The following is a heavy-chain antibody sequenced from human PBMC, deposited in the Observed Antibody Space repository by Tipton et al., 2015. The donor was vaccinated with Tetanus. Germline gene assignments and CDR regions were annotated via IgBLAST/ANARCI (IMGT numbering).Heavy chain of an antibody. D-gene: IGHD6-13*01. J-gene: IGHJ5*02. CDR3: ASAGVIAAAGNLLRNWFDP. V-gene: IGHV4-34*01. Sequence: PSLTCSVSGGSISSYYWSWIRQPPGKGLEWIGEINHSGSTNYNPSLKSRVTISVDTSKNQFSLKLSSVTAADTAVYYCASAGVIAAAGNLLRNWFDPWGQGTLVTVSS. CDR1: GGSISSYY. CDR2: INHSGST.